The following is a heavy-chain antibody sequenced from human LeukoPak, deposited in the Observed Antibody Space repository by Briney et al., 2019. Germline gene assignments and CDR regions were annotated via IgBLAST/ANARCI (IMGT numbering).Heavy chain of an antibody. CDR1: VYTLNELS. J-gene: IGHJ5*02. V-gene: IGHV1-24*01. CDR2: FHPEDGET. CDR3: AADRFCTSTTCFGNWFDP. D-gene: IGHD2-2*01. Sequence: GASVKVSCKVSVYTLNELSMHWVRQSPGKGLEWMGSFHPEDGETIYAQKFQGRVSMTEDTSTDTAYIELSSPKSEDTAVYYCAADRFCTSTTCFGNWFDPWGQGTLVTVSS.